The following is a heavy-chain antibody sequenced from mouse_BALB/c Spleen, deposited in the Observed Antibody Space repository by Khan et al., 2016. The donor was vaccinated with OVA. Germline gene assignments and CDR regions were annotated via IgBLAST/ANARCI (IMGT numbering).Heavy chain of an antibody. CDR2: IDPEFGNT. Sequence: VQLQQPGAELVKPGASVKLSCTASDFNIKDTYIHWVKQRPEQGLEWIGRIDPEFGNTKYDPKFQDKATIIADTSSNTAYLHLSSLTSEDTAVYFCTRTEIHYYGSYAMDYWGQGTSVTVSS. V-gene: IGHV14-3*02. D-gene: IGHD1-2*01. CDR1: DFNIKDTY. J-gene: IGHJ4*01. CDR3: TRTEIHYYGSYAMDY.